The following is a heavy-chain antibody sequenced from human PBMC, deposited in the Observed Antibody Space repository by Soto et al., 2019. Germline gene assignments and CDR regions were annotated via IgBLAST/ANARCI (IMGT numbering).Heavy chain of an antibody. CDR1: GFTFSSYA. CDR3: VSGYSYGYYY. V-gene: IGHV3-64D*06. Sequence: GGSLRIACSASGFTFSSYAMHWVRQAPGKGLEYVSAISSNGGSTYYADSVKGRFTISRDNSKNTLYLQMSSLRAEDTAVYYCVSGYSYGYYYWGQGTLVTVSS. CDR2: ISSNGGST. J-gene: IGHJ4*02. D-gene: IGHD5-18*01.